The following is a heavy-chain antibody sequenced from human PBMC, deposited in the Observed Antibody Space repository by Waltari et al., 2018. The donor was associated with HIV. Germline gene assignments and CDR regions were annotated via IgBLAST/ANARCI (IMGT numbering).Heavy chain of an antibody. Sequence: QVQLQQWGAGLLKPSETLSLTCAVDGGSFSGYYWSWIRHPPGKGLEWIGEINHSGSTNYNPSLKSRVTISVDTSKNQFSLKLSSVTAADTAVYYCARVGSSGWYLGWFDPWGQGSLVTVSP. CDR2: INHSGST. CDR3: ARVGSSGWYLGWFDP. CDR1: GGSFSGYY. J-gene: IGHJ5*02. D-gene: IGHD6-19*01. V-gene: IGHV4-34*01.